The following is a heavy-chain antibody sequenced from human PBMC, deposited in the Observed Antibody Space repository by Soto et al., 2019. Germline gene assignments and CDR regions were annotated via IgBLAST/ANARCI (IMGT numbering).Heavy chain of an antibody. Sequence: QVQLVQSGAEVKEPGDSVRVSCEASGYTFTAYYIHWVRQVPGQALEWMGWINTKFGDTTYAQDFQGRVTRTRDMSISTGYMELSRRTSVGTAIYYCARNMDYFYGPGSGNGHGVWGQGTTVTVFS. V-gene: IGHV1-2*02. J-gene: IGHJ6*02. CDR1: GYTFTAYY. CDR3: ARNMDYFYGPGSGNGHGV. D-gene: IGHD3-10*01. CDR2: INTKFGDT.